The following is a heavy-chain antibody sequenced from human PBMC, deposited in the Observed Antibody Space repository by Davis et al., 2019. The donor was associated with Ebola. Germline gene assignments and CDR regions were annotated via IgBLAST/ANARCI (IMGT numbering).Heavy chain of an antibody. CDR2: IIPIFGTA. CDR1: GGTFSSYA. V-gene: IGHV1-69*13. Sequence: SVKVSCKASGGTFSSYAISWVRQAPGQGLEWMGGIIPIFGTANYAQKFQGRVTITADESTSTAYMELSSLRSEDTAVYYCARDRIKSVVITPHYYYYGMDVWGQGTTVTVSS. CDR3: ARDRIKSVVITPHYYYYGMDV. D-gene: IGHD3-22*01. J-gene: IGHJ6*02.